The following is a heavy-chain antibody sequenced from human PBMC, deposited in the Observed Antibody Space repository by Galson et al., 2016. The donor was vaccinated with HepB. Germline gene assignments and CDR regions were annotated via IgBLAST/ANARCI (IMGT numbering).Heavy chain of an antibody. CDR3: ARMEKWPTAHADV. Sequence: LSLTCAVYGGSFTAHYWTWIRQPPGKGFEWIGDINHGGSTNYNPSLGSPVTISVDTSKNQLSPSLNSVTAADTAVYFCARMEKWPTAHADVWGQGTLVTVSS. J-gene: IGHJ4*02. V-gene: IGHV4-34*01. D-gene: IGHD5-12*01. CDR1: GGSFTAHY. CDR2: INHGGST.